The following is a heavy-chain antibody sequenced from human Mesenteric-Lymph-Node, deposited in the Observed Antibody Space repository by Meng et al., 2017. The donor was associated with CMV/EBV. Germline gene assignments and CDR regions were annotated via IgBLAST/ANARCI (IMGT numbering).Heavy chain of an antibody. CDR3: AKGRGITIFGVVDY. Sequence: GESLKISCAASGFTFSSYAMSWVRQAPGKGLEWVSAISGSGGSTYYADSVKGRFTISRDNSKNTLYLQMNSLRAEDTAVYYCAKGRGITIFGVVDYWGQGTLVTVSS. CDR2: ISGSGGST. D-gene: IGHD3-3*01. J-gene: IGHJ4*02. CDR1: GFTFSSYA. V-gene: IGHV3-23*01.